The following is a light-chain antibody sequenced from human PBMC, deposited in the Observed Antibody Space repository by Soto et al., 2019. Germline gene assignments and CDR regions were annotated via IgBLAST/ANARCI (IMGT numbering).Light chain of an antibody. CDR2: DAS. CDR1: ESIGSW. CDR3: HQTYSTQWT. V-gene: IGKV1-5*01. J-gene: IGKJ1*01. Sequence: DIQMTQSPSTLSASVGDRVAITCRASESIGSWLAWYQQKPGKAPKLLIYDASTLHSGVPSRFSGGGSGTDFTLTISSLQPEDFATYYCHQTYSTQWTFGQGTKVDIK.